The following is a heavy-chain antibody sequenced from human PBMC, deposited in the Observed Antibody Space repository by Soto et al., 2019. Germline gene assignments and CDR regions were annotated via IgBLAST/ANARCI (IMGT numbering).Heavy chain of an antibody. CDR1: GYTFTSYG. CDR2: ISAYNGNT. D-gene: IGHD3-10*01. Sequence: ASVKVSCKASGYTFTSYGISWVRQAPGQGLEWMGWISAYNGNTNYAQKLQGRVTMTTDTSTSTAYMELRSLRSDDTAVYYCARTMVRGVIINGYFDYWGQGTLVTVSS. CDR3: ARTMVRGVIINGYFDY. V-gene: IGHV1-18*01. J-gene: IGHJ4*02.